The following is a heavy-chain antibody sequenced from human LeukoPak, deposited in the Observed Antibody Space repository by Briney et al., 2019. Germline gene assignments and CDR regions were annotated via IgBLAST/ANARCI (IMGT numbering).Heavy chain of an antibody. D-gene: IGHD6-13*01. CDR1: GFTFDDYA. V-gene: IGHV3-9*01. CDR3: AKGEGYSSSWYVPFFDY. CDR2: ISWNSGST. Sequence: GGSLRLSCAASGFTFDDYAMHWVRQAPGKGLEWVSGISWNSGSTGYADSVKGRFTISRDNAKNSLYLQMNSLRAEDTALYYCAKGEGYSSSWYVPFFDYWGQGTLVTVSS. J-gene: IGHJ4*02.